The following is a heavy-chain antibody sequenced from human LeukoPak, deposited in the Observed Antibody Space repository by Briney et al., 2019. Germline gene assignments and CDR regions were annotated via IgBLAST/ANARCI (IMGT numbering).Heavy chain of an antibody. D-gene: IGHD3-22*01. CDR3: AKDEGYYYDSSGYFSLPDY. CDR2: ISYDGSNK. V-gene: IGHV3-30*18. CDR1: GFTFSDYY. Sequence: GGSLRLSCAASGFTFSDYYMSWIRQAPRKGLEWVAVISYDGSNKYYADSVKGRFTISRDNSKNTLYLQMNSLRAEDTAVYYCAKDEGYYYDSSGYFSLPDYWGQGTLVTVSS. J-gene: IGHJ4*02.